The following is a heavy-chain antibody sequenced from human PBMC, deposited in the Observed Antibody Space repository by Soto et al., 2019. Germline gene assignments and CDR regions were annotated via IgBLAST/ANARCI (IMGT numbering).Heavy chain of an antibody. Sequence: PSETLSLTCRISGGPISIYYWNWIRQAPGKGREWIGFIPNSGSTNDNPALTSRGTIPVGTSKDQFSLRLNSVTAADTAVYYCARVQSTSWGYYYGVDVWGQGTTVTVAS. D-gene: IGHD2-2*01. J-gene: IGHJ6*01. CDR3: ARVQSTSWGYYYGVDV. V-gene: IGHV4-59*01. CDR2: IPNSGST. CDR1: GGPISIYY.